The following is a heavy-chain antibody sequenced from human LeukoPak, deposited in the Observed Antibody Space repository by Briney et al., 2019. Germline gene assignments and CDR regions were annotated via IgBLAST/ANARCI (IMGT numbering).Heavy chain of an antibody. CDR2: INPNSGGT. CDR3: ARGYEGLRYFDWLLLGWFDP. Sequence: ASVNVACKASGYTFTGYYMHWVRQAPGQGLEWIGWINPNSGGTNYTQKFQGRVTMTRDKSISTAYMELSGLRSDDTAVYYCARGYEGLRYFDWLLLGWFDPWGQGTLVTVSS. D-gene: IGHD3-9*01. V-gene: IGHV1-2*02. J-gene: IGHJ5*02. CDR1: GYTFTGYY.